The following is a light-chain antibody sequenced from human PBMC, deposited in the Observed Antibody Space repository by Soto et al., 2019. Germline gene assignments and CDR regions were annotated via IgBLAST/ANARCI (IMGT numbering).Light chain of an antibody. Sequence: DIQLTQSPSFLSASVGDRVTITCRASQGISNYLAWYQQKPVKAPNLLIYTASTLQSGVPSRFSGSGSGTEFPITISSLQPEDSATYYCQQLNGYPLTFGGGTKVQIK. CDR1: QGISNY. V-gene: IGKV1-9*01. J-gene: IGKJ4*01. CDR2: TAS. CDR3: QQLNGYPLT.